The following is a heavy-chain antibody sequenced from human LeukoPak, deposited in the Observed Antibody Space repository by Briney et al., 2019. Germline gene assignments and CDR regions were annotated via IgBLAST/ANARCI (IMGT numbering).Heavy chain of an antibody. J-gene: IGHJ6*02. CDR3: AKDLYCSSTSCPEDFYYYYGMDV. D-gene: IGHD2-2*01. Sequence: GGSLTLSCAASGFTFSSYAMSWVRQAPGKGLEWVSAISGSGGSTYYADSVKGRFTIPRDNSKNTLYLQMNSLRAEDTAVYYCAKDLYCSSTSCPEDFYYYYGMDVWGQGTTVTVSS. CDR1: GFTFSSYA. CDR2: ISGSGGST. V-gene: IGHV3-23*01.